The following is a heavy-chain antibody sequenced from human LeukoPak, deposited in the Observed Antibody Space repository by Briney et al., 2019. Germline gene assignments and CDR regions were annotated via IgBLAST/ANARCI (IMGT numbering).Heavy chain of an antibody. CDR1: GGSISSGGYY. Sequence: SQTLSLTCTVSGGSISSGGYYWSWIRQPPGKGLEWIGYIYYSGSTNYNPSLKSRVTISVDTSKNQFSLKLSSVTAADTAVYYCARHGADILTGFFDYWGQGTLVTVSS. V-gene: IGHV4-61*08. CDR3: ARHGADILTGFFDY. CDR2: IYYSGST. D-gene: IGHD3-9*01. J-gene: IGHJ4*02.